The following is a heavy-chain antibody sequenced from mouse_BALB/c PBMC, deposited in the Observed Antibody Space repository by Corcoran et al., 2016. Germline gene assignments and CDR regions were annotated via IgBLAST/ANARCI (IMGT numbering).Heavy chain of an antibody. D-gene: IGHD1-1*01. CDR2: INTYTGEP. CDR1: GYTFTNYG. CDR3: ARLSYGSSYYYFDY. V-gene: IGHV9-1*02. Sequence: QIQLVQSGPELKKPGETVKISCKASGYTFTNYGMNWVKQAPGKGLKWMGWINTYTGEPTYADDFKGRFVFSLETSASTAYLQINNLKNEDMATYFCARLSYGSSYYYFDYWGQGTTLTVSS. J-gene: IGHJ2*01.